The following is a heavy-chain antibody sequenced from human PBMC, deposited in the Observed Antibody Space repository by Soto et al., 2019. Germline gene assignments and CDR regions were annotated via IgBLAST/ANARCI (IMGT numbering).Heavy chain of an antibody. J-gene: IGHJ5*02. D-gene: IGHD3-16*02. CDR2: IWYDGSNK. V-gene: IGHV3-33*01. CDR3: ARDGLSLPYPHNWFDP. Sequence: GGSLRLSCAASGFTFSSYGMHWVRQAPGKGLEWVAVIWYDGSNKYYADSVKGRFTISRDNSKNTLYLQMNSLRAEDTAVYYCARDGLSLPYPHNWFDPWGQGTLVTVSS. CDR1: GFTFSSYG.